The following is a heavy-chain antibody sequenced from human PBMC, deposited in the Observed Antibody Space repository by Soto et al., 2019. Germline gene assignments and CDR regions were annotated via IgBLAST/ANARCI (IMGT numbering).Heavy chain of an antibody. CDR1: GFTFSSYS. J-gene: IGHJ6*02. V-gene: IGHV3-48*01. CDR2: ISSTSRTI. CDR3: AVYCSGGTCYSGNYYYGMDV. Sequence: GGSLRLSCVVSGFTFSSYSMNWVRQTPGKGLEWLSYISSTSRTIYHADSVKGRFTISRDNAKNSLYLQMNSLRAEDTAVYYCAVYCSGGTCYSGNYYYGMDVWGQGTTVTVSS. D-gene: IGHD2-15*01.